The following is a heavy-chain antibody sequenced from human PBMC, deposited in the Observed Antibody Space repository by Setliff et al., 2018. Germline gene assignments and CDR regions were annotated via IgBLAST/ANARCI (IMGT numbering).Heavy chain of an antibody. J-gene: IGHJ6*02. Sequence: GGSLRLSCAASGFTFSGYSMNWVRQAPGKGLEYVSSIGPNGGSTYYANSVKGRFTISRDNAKNSLYLQMNSLRAEDTAVYYCARDAAPTYYYGSGSYPSYYYYGMDVWGQGTTVTVSS. D-gene: IGHD3-10*01. CDR1: GFTFSGYS. CDR2: IGPNGGST. CDR3: ARDAAPTYYYGSGSYPSYYYYGMDV. V-gene: IGHV3-21*01.